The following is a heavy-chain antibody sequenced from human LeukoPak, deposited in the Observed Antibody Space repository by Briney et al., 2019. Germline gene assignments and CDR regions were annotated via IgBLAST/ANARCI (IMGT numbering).Heavy chain of an antibody. CDR2: ISGSGGST. D-gene: IGHD3-16*02. V-gene: IGHV3-23*01. CDR1: GFTFSSYA. CDR3: SAWGSYRMFDY. Sequence: GGSLRLSCAASGFTFSSYAMSWVRQAPGKGLEWVSAISGSGGSTYYADSVKGRFTISRDTSKNTLYLQINSVRAEETAVYYCSAWGSYRMFDYWGQGTLVTVSS. J-gene: IGHJ4*02.